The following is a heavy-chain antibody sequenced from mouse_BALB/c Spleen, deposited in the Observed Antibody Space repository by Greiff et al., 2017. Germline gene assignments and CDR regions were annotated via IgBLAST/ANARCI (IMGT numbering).Heavy chain of an antibody. V-gene: IGHV1-9*01. CDR2: ILPGSGST. J-gene: IGHJ2*01. CDR1: GYTFSSYW. D-gene: IGHD3-1*01. Sequence: VQLQQSGAELMKPGASVKISCKATGYTFSSYWIEWVKQRPGHGLEWIGEILPGSGSTNYNEKFKGKATFTADTSSNTAYMQLSSLTSEDSAVYYCARKGLGAARYFDYWGQGTTLTVSS. CDR3: ARKGLGAARYFDY.